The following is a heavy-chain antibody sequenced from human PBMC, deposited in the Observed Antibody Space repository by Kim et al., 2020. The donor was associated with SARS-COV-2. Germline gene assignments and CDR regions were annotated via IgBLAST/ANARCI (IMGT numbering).Heavy chain of an antibody. V-gene: IGHV3-23*01. CDR2: ISGSGGST. D-gene: IGHD2-21*02. J-gene: IGHJ6*03. CDR3: AKVLLGVTLHYYYYMDV. Sequence: GGSLRLSCAASGFTFSSYAMSWVRQAPGKGLEWVSAISGSGGSTYYADSVKGRFTISRDNSKNTLYLQMNSLRAEDTAVYYCAKVLLGVTLHYYYYMDVWGKGTTVTVSS. CDR1: GFTFSSYA.